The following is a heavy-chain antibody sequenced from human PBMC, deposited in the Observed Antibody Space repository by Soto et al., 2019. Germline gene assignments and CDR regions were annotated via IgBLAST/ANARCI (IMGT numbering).Heavy chain of an antibody. Sequence: PGEALKISCKGSGSSFSTYWIAWVRQMPGKGLEWMDIIYPGDFDTRYSPSFQGQVTISVDKSISTAYLQWSSLKASDTAMYYCARASWKFVDPYYLDYWGQGTQVPV. CDR3: ARASWKFVDPYYLDY. V-gene: IGHV5-51*01. CDR2: IYPGDFDT. CDR1: GSSFSTYW. J-gene: IGHJ4*02. D-gene: IGHD1-1*01.